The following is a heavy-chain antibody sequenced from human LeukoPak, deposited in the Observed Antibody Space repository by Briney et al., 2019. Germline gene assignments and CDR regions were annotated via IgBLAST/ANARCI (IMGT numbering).Heavy chain of an antibody. D-gene: IGHD6-13*01. CDR2: IYYSGST. V-gene: IGHV4-39*01. CDR3: AGGIAAASYYFDY. J-gene: IGHJ4*02. CDR1: GGSISSSSYY. Sequence: MASETLSLTCTVSGGSISSSSYYWGWIRQPPGKGLEWIGSIYYSGSTYYNPSLKSRVTISVDTSKNQFSLKLSSVTAADTAVYYCAGGIAAASYYFDYWGQGTLVTVSS.